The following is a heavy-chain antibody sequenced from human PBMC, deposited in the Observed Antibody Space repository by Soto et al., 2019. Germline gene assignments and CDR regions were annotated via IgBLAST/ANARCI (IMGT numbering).Heavy chain of an antibody. CDR3: ARDRGYSPDSFDI. CDR1: GYTFFTYD. V-gene: IGHV1-18*01. J-gene: IGHJ3*02. CDR2: IGAYNGDT. Sequence: SVKVSCKASGYTFFTYDISWVRQAPGQGLKWMGWIGAYNGDTNYAQKLQGRVTMTTDTSTSTAYMELTSLRSDDTAIYYCARDRGYSPDSFDIWGQGTMVTVS. D-gene: IGHD5-18*01.